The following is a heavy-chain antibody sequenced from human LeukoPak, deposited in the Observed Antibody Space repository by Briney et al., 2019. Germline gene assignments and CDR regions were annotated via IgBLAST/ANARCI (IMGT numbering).Heavy chain of an antibody. J-gene: IGHJ4*02. D-gene: IGHD4-17*01. V-gene: IGHV3-30*03. CDR1: GFTFSSYG. CDR3: ATVTTGV. CDR2: ISYDGSNK. Sequence: GRSLRLSCAASGFTFSSYGMHWVRQAPGKGLEWVAVISYDGSNKYYADSVKGRFTISRDNSKNTLYPQMNSLRAEDTAVYYCATVTTGVWDRGTLVTVSS.